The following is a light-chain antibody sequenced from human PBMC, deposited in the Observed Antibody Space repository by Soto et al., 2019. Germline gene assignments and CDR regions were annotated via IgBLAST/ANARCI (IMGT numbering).Light chain of an antibody. CDR2: GNS. Sequence: QSVLTQPPSASGTPGQSVTISCTGSSSNIGAGYDVHWYQQLPGTAPKLLIYGNSNRPSGVPDRFSGSKSGTSASLAITGLQAEDEADYYCQSYDGSLSGWVFGGGTKLTVL. J-gene: IGLJ3*02. CDR3: QSYDGSLSGWV. CDR1: SSNIGAGYD. V-gene: IGLV1-40*01.